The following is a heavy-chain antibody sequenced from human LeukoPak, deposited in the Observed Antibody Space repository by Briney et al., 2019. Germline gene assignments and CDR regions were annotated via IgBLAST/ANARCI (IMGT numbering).Heavy chain of an antibody. D-gene: IGHD6-13*01. V-gene: IGHV5-51*01. Sequence: PGESLKISCQGYGHIFTTYWIAWVRQMPGKGLEWMGIVYPGDSNTRYSLSFQGQVTISADKSITTAYLQWSSLKASDTAMYFCARRSAANAFDIWGQGTMVTVSS. J-gene: IGHJ3*02. CDR1: GHIFTTYW. CDR3: ARRSAANAFDI. CDR2: VYPGDSNT.